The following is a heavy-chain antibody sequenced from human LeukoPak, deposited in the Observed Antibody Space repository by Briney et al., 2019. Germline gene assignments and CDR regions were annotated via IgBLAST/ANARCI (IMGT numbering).Heavy chain of an antibody. CDR3: ARDKGSSGPFDY. Sequence: GGSLRLSCAASGFTFSSYAMSWVRQAPGKGLEWVSAISGSGGSTYYADSVKGRFTISRDNSKNSLYLQMNSLRAEDTAVFYCARDKGSSGPFDYWGQGTLVTVSS. J-gene: IGHJ4*02. D-gene: IGHD3-22*01. CDR1: GFTFSSYA. V-gene: IGHV3-23*01. CDR2: ISGSGGST.